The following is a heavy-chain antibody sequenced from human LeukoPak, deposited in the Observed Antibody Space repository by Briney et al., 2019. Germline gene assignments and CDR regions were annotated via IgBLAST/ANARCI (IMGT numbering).Heavy chain of an antibody. Sequence: SETLSLTCTVSGGSVSSTTYYWSWIRQPPGKGLEWIGEINHSGSTNYNPSLKSRVTISVDTSKNQFSLKLSSVTAADTAVYYCARGLYSSSWYLNYWGQGTLVTVSS. CDR1: GGSVSSTTYY. V-gene: IGHV4-39*07. J-gene: IGHJ4*02. CDR2: INHSGST. D-gene: IGHD6-13*01. CDR3: ARGLYSSSWYLNY.